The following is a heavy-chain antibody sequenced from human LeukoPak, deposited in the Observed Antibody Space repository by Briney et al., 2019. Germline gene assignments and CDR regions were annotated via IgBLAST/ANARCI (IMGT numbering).Heavy chain of an antibody. CDR3: AKKANGLYFDL. CDR1: GFTFDDYA. D-gene: IGHD1-1*01. CDR2: ISWDGSTT. Sequence: GRSLRLSCAASGFTFDDYAMHWVRQAPGKGLEWVSLISWDGSTTSYADSAKGRFTISRDNSKDSLYLQMSSLRAEDTALSYCAKKANGLYFDLWGQGTLVTVSS. V-gene: IGHV3-43D*03. J-gene: IGHJ4*02.